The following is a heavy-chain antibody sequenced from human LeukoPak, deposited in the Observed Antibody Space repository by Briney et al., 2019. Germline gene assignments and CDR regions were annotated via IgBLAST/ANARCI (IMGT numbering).Heavy chain of an antibody. CDR1: GYSISSGYY. CDR2: IYHSGST. V-gene: IGHV4-38-2*02. D-gene: IGHD3-16*02. CDR3: XXXXXXXXXXWGSYRPYYFDY. J-gene: IGHJ4*02. Sequence: SETLSLTCTVSGYSISSGYYRGWIRPPPGKGLEWIGSIYHSGSTYYNPSLKSRVTISVDTSKNQFSLKLSSVTAADTAVYYXXXXXXXXXXXWGSYRPYYFDYWGQGTLVTVSS.